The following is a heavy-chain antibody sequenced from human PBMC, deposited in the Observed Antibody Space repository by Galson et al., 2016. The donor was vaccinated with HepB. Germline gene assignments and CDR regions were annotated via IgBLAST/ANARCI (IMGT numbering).Heavy chain of an antibody. CDR3: ARELTVGYFDY. J-gene: IGHJ4*02. CDR1: GYTFNTYA. V-gene: IGHV1-3*04. D-gene: IGHD3-22*01. CDR2: INTGNGHT. Sequence: SVKVSCKASGYTFNTYAVHWLRQAPGQRLEWMGWINTGNGHTKYSQKFQGRVTIAGDTSASTAYMELSSLSSEDTAVYYCARELTVGYFDYWGRGTLVTVSS.